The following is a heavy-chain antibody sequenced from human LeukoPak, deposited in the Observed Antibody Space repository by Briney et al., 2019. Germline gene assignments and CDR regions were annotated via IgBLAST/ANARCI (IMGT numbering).Heavy chain of an antibody. CDR2: INHNGRT. CDR1: GGSFSGYY. J-gene: IGHJ4*02. V-gene: IGHV4-34*01. Sequence: SETLSLTCAVYGGSFSGYYRSWVRQPPGKGLEWMGEINHNGRTNYNPSRKSRVSISVDTSKNQFSLKLSSVTGADTAVYCCARHASVVTPYDYWGQGTLVTVSS. CDR3: ARHASVVTPYDY. D-gene: IGHD4-23*01.